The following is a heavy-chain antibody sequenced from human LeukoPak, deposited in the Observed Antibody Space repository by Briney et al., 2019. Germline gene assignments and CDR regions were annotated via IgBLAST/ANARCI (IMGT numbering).Heavy chain of an antibody. V-gene: IGHV3-66*01. CDR3: VRGVEQTFDI. CDR2: IYSGGST. J-gene: IGHJ3*02. D-gene: IGHD1/OR15-1a*01. Sequence: GGSLRLSCAASGFIVFSNYVIWARHVPGSCLECVSVIYSGGSTYYADSVKGSFTISRDNSKNTLYLQMNSLRAEDTAVYYCVRGVEQTFDIWFQGTMVIVSS. CDR1: GFIVFSNY.